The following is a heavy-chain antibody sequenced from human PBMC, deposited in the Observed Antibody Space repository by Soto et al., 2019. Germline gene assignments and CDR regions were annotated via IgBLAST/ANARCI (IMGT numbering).Heavy chain of an antibody. Sequence: QVQLVQSGAEVKKPGASVKVSCKASGYTFTSYDINWVRQATGQGLEWMGWMNLNSGYTGYAQKFQGRVTMTRDNSIRTAFMELSSLTSEDTAVYYCARANGDFDYWGQGTLVTVSS. CDR2: MNLNSGYT. CDR1: GYTFTSYD. CDR3: ARANGDFDY. D-gene: IGHD4-17*01. V-gene: IGHV1-8*01. J-gene: IGHJ4*02.